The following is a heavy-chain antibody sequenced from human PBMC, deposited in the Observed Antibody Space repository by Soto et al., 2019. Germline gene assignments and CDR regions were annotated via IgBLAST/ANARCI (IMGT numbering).Heavy chain of an antibody. V-gene: IGHV3-30*18. J-gene: IGHJ6*02. D-gene: IGHD3-22*01. CDR2: ISYDGSNK. Sequence: PGGSLRLSCAASGFTFGSYGTHWVSQAHGKVLEWVAVISYDGSNKYYADSVKGRFTIARDNSKNTLYLQINSLKAEDTAVYYCAKDFGFMDYYDSSGFYGMDVWGQGTTVTVSS. CDR1: GFTFGSYG. CDR3: AKDFGFMDYYDSSGFYGMDV.